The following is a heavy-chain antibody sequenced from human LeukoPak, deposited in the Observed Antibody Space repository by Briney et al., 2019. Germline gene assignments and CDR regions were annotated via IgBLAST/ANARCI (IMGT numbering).Heavy chain of an antibody. D-gene: IGHD6-6*01. Sequence: GGIGSGTSSPDSVKARFTISRDNSKNTLYLQMNNLRAEDTAVYYCAKDSYSSSSGPVDYWGQGTLVTVSS. CDR2: GGIGSGT. CDR3: AKDSYSSSSGPVDY. V-gene: IGHV3-23*01. J-gene: IGHJ4*02.